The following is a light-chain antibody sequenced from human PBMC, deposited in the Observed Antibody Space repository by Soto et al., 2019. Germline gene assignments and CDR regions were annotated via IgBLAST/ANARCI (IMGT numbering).Light chain of an antibody. CDR1: SSDVGGYNY. CDR3: SSYAGSIHFVV. V-gene: IGLV2-8*01. CDR2: EVI. Sequence: QSALTQPPSASGSPGQSVTISCTGTSSDVGGYNYVSWYQQHPGKAPKLMIYEVIRRPSGVPDRFSGSKSGNTASLTVSGLQAEDEADYYCSSYAGSIHFVVFGGWTKVTVL. J-gene: IGLJ2*01.